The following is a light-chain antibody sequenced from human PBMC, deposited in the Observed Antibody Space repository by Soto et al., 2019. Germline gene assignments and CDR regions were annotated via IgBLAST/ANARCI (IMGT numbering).Light chain of an antibody. CDR2: EAS. CDR1: QNINSW. V-gene: IGKV1-5*03. J-gene: IGKJ1*01. Sequence: DIQMTQSPSTLSGSVGDRVTITCRASQNINSWLAWYQQKPGKAPKLLIYEASSLEKGVPSRFSGSGSGTDFTLTISSLQPEDFATYYCLQDYNYPWTFDQGTKVDIK. CDR3: LQDYNYPWT.